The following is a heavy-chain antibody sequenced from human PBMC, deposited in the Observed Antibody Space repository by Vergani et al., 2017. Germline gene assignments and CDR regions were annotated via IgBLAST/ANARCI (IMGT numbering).Heavy chain of an antibody. CDR1: GFTFNHYA. V-gene: IGHV3-23*01. D-gene: IGHD5-12*01. CDR3: ARANPRNNXYAYLCNYQGMDV. Sequence: EVQLLESGGDLVQPGGSLRLSCTASGFTFNHYAMNWVRQAPGKGLEWVSGVSGSGGSTYYAGSVKGRFTISRDSSKNTLYLQMNSLSAGDTAVYYCARANPRNNXYAYLCNYQGMDVWGQGTTVTVSS. J-gene: IGHJ6*02. CDR2: VSGSGGST.